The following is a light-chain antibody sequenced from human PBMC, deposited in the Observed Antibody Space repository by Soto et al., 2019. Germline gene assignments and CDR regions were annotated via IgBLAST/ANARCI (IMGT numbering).Light chain of an antibody. J-gene: IGKJ1*01. Sequence: DIQMTQSPSTLSASVGDRVAITCRASQSISSWLAWYQQKPGKAPKLLIYDASSLESGVPSRFSGSGSGTEFTLTISSLQPDDFATYHCQQYNSDPWTFGQGAKVEIK. V-gene: IGKV1-5*01. CDR3: QQYNSDPWT. CDR1: QSISSW. CDR2: DAS.